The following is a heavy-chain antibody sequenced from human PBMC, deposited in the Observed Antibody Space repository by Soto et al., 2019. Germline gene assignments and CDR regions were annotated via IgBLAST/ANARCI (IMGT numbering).Heavy chain of an antibody. CDR1: GGSIRSHTW. J-gene: IGHJ5*02. CDR3: ARDEFDGSNQFGRFNP. D-gene: IGHD1-26*01. Sequence: SETLSLTCAVSGGSIRSHTWWTWVRQPPGKGLEWIGEIYHSGSTNYNPSLEGRITISVDRSKNQFSLELISVTAADTAVYYCARDEFDGSNQFGRFNPWGQGALVTVSS. CDR2: IYHSGST. V-gene: IGHV4-4*02.